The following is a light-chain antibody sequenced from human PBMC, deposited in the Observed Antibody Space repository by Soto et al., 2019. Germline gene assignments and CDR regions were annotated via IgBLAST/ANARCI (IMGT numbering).Light chain of an antibody. CDR3: QQYSTYPWT. CDR1: QSISSY. V-gene: IGKV1-5*01. J-gene: IGKJ1*01. Sequence: DIQMTQSPSSLSSSLGERVTITCRASQSISSYLNWYQQKPGKAPKVLIFDASSLESGVPSRFSGSGSATEFTLTISSLQPDDFATYYCQQYSTYPWTFGQGTKVDIK. CDR2: DAS.